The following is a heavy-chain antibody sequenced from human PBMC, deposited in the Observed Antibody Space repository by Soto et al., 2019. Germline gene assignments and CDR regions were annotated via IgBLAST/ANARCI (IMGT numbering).Heavy chain of an antibody. D-gene: IGHD5-12*01. CDR2: ISYDGSSK. V-gene: IGHV3-30-3*01. J-gene: IGHJ6*02. CDR3: ARERYSEYDVVLAGMDV. Sequence: QVQLVESGGGVVQPGRSLRLSCAASGFTFSSYAMQWVRQAPGKGLEWVAVISYDGSSKYYADSVKGRFTISRDNSRKTIYLQMKCHRAEDMGVYYCARERYSEYDVVLAGMDVGGQGTTVTVSS. CDR1: GFTFSSYA.